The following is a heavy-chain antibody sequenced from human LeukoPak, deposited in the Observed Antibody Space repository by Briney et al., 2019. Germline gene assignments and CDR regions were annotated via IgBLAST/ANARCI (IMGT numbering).Heavy chain of an antibody. Sequence: ASVKVSCKASGGTFSSYAISWVRQAPGQGLEWMGWMNPISGDTGYALKFQGRVTMSRNTSISTAYMELGSLRSEDTAVYYCARVPRRGERFDPWGQGTLVTVSS. D-gene: IGHD3-10*01. CDR3: ARVPRRGERFDP. V-gene: IGHV1-8*02. J-gene: IGHJ5*02. CDR1: GGTFSSYA. CDR2: MNPISGDT.